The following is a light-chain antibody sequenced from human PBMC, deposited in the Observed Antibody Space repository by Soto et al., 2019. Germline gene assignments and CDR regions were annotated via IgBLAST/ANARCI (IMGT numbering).Light chain of an antibody. J-gene: IGLJ2*01. V-gene: IGLV2-14*01. CDR2: EVT. CDR3: SSYTSTSTLVV. Sequence: QSVLTQPASVSGSPGQSITISCTGTSSDVGGYNYVSWYQQHSGKAPKLMIFEVTKRPSGVSDRFSGSKSGNSASLTISGLQSEGEADYYCSSYTSTSTLVVFGGGTKLTVL. CDR1: SSDVGGYNY.